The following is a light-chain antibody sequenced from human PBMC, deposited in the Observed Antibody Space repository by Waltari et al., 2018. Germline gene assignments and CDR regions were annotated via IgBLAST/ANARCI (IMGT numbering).Light chain of an antibody. CDR3: AAWDDSLIGWV. V-gene: IGLV1-47*01. J-gene: IGLJ3*02. CDR2: RNN. Sequence: QSVLTQLPSASGTPGQGVTISSSGSSSNIGDNHVYWYQQFPGTSPKLLIHRNNQRASGVPDRFSGSKSGNSAFLVISGLRSEDEADYHCAAWDDSLIGWVFGGGTKLTVL. CDR1: SSNIGDNH.